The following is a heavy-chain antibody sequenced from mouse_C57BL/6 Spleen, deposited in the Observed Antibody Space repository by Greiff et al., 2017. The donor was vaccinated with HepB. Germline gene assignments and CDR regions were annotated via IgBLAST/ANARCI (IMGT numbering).Heavy chain of an antibody. CDR3: ASRDYGNYFDY. Sequence: QVQLQQPGAELVKPGASVKLSCKASGYTFTSYWMQWVKQRPGQGLEWIGEIDPSDSYTNYNQKFKGKATLTVDTSSSTAYMQLSSLTSEDSAVYYWASRDYGNYFDYWGQGTTLTVSS. CDR2: IDPSDSYT. V-gene: IGHV1-50*01. D-gene: IGHD2-1*01. J-gene: IGHJ2*01. CDR1: GYTFTSYW.